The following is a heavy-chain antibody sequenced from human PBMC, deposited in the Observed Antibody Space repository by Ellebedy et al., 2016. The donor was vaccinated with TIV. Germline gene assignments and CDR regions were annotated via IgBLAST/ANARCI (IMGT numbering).Heavy chain of an antibody. J-gene: IGHJ4*02. CDR1: GFTFSSFA. D-gene: IGHD3-22*01. Sequence: GESLKISCAASGFTFSSFAMHWVRQAPGKGLEWLSVISGDGVSTYHAGSVKGRFTITRDNSKNTLYLQMNRLRTEDTAVYFCAKGSSSGFNYDRVGFEYWGQGTLVTVSS. CDR3: AKGSSSGFNYDRVGFEY. CDR2: ISGDGVST. V-gene: IGHV3-23*01.